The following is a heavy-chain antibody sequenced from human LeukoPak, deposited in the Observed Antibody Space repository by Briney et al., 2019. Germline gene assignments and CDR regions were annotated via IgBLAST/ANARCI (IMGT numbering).Heavy chain of an antibody. J-gene: IGHJ6*02. Sequence: GGSLRLSCAASGFTFNNYAMTWVRQAPGKGLEWVAVIWYDGSNKYYADSVKGRFTISRDNSKNTLYLQMNSLRAEDTAVYYCARPYSSSWYVGMDVWGQGTTVTVSS. V-gene: IGHV3-33*08. D-gene: IGHD6-13*01. CDR2: IWYDGSNK. CDR1: GFTFNNYA. CDR3: ARPYSSSWYVGMDV.